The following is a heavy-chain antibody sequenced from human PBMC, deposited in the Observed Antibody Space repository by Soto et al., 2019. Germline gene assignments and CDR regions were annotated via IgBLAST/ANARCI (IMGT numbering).Heavy chain of an antibody. J-gene: IGHJ4*02. Sequence: SETLSLTCTVSGGSISSGGYYWSWIRQHPGKGLEWIGYIYYSGSTYYNPSLKSRVTISVDTSKNQFSLKLSSVTAADTAVYYCARGDPKRWLQAYYFDCWGQGTLVTVS. V-gene: IGHV4-31*03. CDR3: ARGDPKRWLQAYYFDC. D-gene: IGHD5-12*01. CDR1: GGSISSGGYY. CDR2: IYYSGST.